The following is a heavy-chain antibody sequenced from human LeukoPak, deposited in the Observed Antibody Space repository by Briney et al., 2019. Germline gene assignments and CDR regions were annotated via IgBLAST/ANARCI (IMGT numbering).Heavy chain of an antibody. D-gene: IGHD3-3*01. CDR2: IWYDGSNK. CDR3: ARGRVPKYYDFWSGSLDV. Sequence: GGSLRLSCAASGFTFSTYAMSWVRQAPGKGLEWVAVIWYDGSNKYYADSVKGRFTISRDNSKNTLYLQMNSLRAEDTAVCYCARGRVPKYYDFWSGSLDVWGQGTTVTVSS. V-gene: IGHV3-33*08. CDR1: GFTFSTYA. J-gene: IGHJ6*02.